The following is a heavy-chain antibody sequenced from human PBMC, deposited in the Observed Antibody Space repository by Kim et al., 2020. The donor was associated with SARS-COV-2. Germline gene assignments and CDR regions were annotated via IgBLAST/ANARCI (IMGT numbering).Heavy chain of an antibody. CDR3: ARDFTADYFDY. J-gene: IGHJ4*02. V-gene: IGHV3-33*01. Sequence: GGSLRRSCAASGFTFNAYSMHWVRQPPGKGLEWVAVIWYDEDKKYYAESVKGRFIVSRDNSNNTLYLQVNSLKAEDTAVYYCARDFTADYFDYWGQGTLV. D-gene: IGHD2-21*02. CDR1: GFTFNAYS. CDR2: IWYDEDKK.